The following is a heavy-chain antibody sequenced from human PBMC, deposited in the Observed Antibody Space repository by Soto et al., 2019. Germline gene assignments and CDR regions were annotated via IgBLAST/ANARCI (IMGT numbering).Heavy chain of an antibody. CDR3: ARDPSSDYDILTGYHLNWFDP. CDR2: ISSSSSYI. J-gene: IGHJ5*02. Sequence: GGSLRLSCAASGFTFSSYSMNWVRQAPGKGLEWVSSISSSSSYIYYADSVKGRFTISRDNAKNSLYLQMNSLRAEDTAVYYCARDPSSDYDILTGYHLNWFDPCGQGTLVTVS. CDR1: GFTFSSYS. V-gene: IGHV3-21*01. D-gene: IGHD3-9*01.